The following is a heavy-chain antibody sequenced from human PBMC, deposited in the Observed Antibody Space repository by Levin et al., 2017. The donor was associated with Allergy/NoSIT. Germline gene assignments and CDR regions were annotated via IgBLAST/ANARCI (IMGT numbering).Heavy chain of an antibody. Sequence: PGGSLRLSCEASGFNFNKYGMHWVRQAPGKGLEWVAVIWYDGNKKLYADSVTGRFTISRDDSKNAVYLQTNGLGAEDTATYFCARDGGGNSGYDLAFDIWGQGTKVTVSS. CDR3: ARDGGGNSGYDLAFDI. V-gene: IGHV3-33*01. D-gene: IGHD5-12*01. CDR1: GFNFNKYG. CDR2: IWYDGNKK. J-gene: IGHJ3*02.